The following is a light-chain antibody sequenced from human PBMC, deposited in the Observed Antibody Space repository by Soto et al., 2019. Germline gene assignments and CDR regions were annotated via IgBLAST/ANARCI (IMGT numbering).Light chain of an antibody. Sequence: QSVLTQPASVSGSPGQSITISCTGATTDVDGYDYVSWYQQHPGQAPKLMMFDVNNRPSGVSGRDAGSKSGDTASLTISGPQAEDDGDYYCTSYTGSAPFYVVGSGTKLTL. CDR1: TTDVDGYDY. V-gene: IGLV2-14*03. J-gene: IGLJ1*01. CDR2: DVN. CDR3: TSYTGSAPFYV.